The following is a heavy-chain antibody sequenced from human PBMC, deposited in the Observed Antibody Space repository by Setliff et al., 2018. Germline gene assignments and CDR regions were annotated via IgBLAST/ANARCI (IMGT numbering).Heavy chain of an antibody. J-gene: IGHJ6*03. V-gene: IGHV3-21*01. Sequence: GGSLRLSCAVSGFTFNNYSVNWVRLAPGKGLEWVSSISLSSSYIFYADSVKGRFTISRDNANQSLYLQMNSLRAEDTAVYYCARLALTGYDSSGYYYALEYYYYMDVWGKGTTVTVSS. CDR3: ARLALTGYDSSGYYYALEYYYYMDV. CDR2: ISLSSSYI. D-gene: IGHD3-22*01. CDR1: GFTFNNYS.